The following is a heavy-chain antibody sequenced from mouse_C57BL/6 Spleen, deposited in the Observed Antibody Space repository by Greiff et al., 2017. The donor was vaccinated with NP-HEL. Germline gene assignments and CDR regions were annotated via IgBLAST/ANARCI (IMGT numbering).Heavy chain of an antibody. J-gene: IGHJ4*01. CDR2: IDPEDGDT. Sequence: EVKLQESGAELVRPGASVKLSCTASGFNIKDYYMHWVKQRPEQGLEWIGRIDPEDGDTEYAPKFQGKATMTADTSSNTAYLQLSSLTSEDTAVYYCTTSGNYENYAMDYWGQGTSVTVSS. D-gene: IGHD2-1*01. V-gene: IGHV14-1*01. CDR3: TTSGNYENYAMDY. CDR1: GFNIKDYY.